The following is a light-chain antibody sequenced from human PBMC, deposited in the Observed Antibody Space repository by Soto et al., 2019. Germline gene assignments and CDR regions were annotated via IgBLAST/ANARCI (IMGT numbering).Light chain of an antibody. CDR2: DSS. CDR3: QQRKNWPPIT. V-gene: IGKV3-11*01. J-gene: IGKJ1*01. Sequence: EIELTQSPATLSLSPGETATLSCRASQNVDKFLAWYQQRPGQPPRLLIFDSSNRATGVPVRFSGSGSGTAFTLTIGSLEPEDSAVYYCQQRKNWPPITFGQGTKVDIK. CDR1: QNVDKF.